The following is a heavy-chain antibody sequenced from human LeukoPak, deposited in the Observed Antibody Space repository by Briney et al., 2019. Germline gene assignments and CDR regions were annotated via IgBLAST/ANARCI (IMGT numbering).Heavy chain of an antibody. D-gene: IGHD3-22*01. CDR1: GFTFSSYA. Sequence: GGSLTLSCAASGFTFSSYAMSWVRQAPGKGLEWVAVISYDGSNKYYADSVKGRFTISRDNYKNTLYLQMNSLRAEDTAVYYCAKDRGEVFVLGVVVVITGLDYWGQGTLVTVSS. CDR3: AKDRGEVFVLGVVVVITGLDY. J-gene: IGHJ4*02. CDR2: ISYDGSNK. V-gene: IGHV3-30*04.